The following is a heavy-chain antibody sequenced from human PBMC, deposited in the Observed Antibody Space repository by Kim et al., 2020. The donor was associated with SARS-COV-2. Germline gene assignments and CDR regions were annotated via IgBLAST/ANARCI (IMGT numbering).Heavy chain of an antibody. Sequence: PTYAQGFTGRFVFSLDTSVSTAYLQISSLKAEDTAVYYCARPGSSLDFDYWGQGTLVTVSS. V-gene: IGHV7-4-1*02. D-gene: IGHD6-13*01. CDR3: ARPGSSLDFDY. J-gene: IGHJ4*02. CDR2: P.